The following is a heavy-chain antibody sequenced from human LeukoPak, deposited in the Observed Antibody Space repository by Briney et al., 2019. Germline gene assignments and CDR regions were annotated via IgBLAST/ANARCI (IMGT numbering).Heavy chain of an antibody. CDR2: IYGSGTT. CDR3: ASVGGDSPY. CDR1: GYSISSGHF. V-gene: IGHV4-38-2*02. D-gene: IGHD3-16*01. J-gene: IGHJ4*02. Sequence: SETLSLTCTVSGYSISSGHFWSWIRQPPGKGLEWIGSIYGSGTTYYDPPLRSRVSISADTSKNHFSLELSSVTAADTAVYYCASVGGDSPYWDQGTLVTVSS.